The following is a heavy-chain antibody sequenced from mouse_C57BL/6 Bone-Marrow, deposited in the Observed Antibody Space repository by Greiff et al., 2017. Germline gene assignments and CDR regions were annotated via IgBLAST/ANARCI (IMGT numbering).Heavy chain of an antibody. CDR2: INPNYGTT. Sequence: VQLQQSGPELVKPGASVKISCKASGYSFTDYNMNWVKQSNGKSLEWIGVINPNYGTTSYNQKFKGKATLTVDQSSSTDYMQLNSLTSEDSAVYYWARSHYGSSYGGFDYWGQGTTLTVSS. CDR3: ARSHYGSSYGGFDY. CDR1: GYSFTDYN. V-gene: IGHV1-39*01. J-gene: IGHJ2*01. D-gene: IGHD1-1*01.